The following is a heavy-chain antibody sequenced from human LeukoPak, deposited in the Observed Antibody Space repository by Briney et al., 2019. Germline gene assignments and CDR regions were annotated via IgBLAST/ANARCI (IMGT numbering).Heavy chain of an antibody. V-gene: IGHV3-48*03. CDR2: ISSTI. J-gene: IGHJ6*02. CDR1: GFTVSSYE. CDR3: ARGGNWDYYYGMDG. D-gene: IGHD7-27*01. Sequence: PGGSLTLSCSASGFTVSSYEMNWVRQAPGKGLEWVSYISSTIYYADSMKGRFTISRDNAKNSLYLQMGSLRAEDTGVYYCARGGNWDYYYGMDGWGQGTTVTVSS.